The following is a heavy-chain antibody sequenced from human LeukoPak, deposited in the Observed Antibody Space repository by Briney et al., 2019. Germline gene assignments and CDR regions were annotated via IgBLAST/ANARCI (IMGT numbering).Heavy chain of an antibody. CDR2: FDPEDGET. CDR3: ATARHSGSTDYFDY. CDR1: GYTLTELS. V-gene: IGHV1-24*01. D-gene: IGHD1-26*01. Sequence: ASVKVSCKVSGYTLTELSMHWVRQAPGKGLEWMGGFDPEDGETIYAQKFQSRVTMTEDTSTDTAYMELGSLRSEDTAVYYCATARHSGSTDYFDYWGQGTLVTVSS. J-gene: IGHJ4*02.